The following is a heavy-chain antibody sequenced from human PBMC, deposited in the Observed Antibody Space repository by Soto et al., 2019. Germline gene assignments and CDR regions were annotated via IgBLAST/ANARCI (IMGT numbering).Heavy chain of an antibody. Sequence: QVQLQQWGAGLLKPSETLSLTCAVYGGSFSGYYWCWIRQRPGKGRERIGEIHIAGSTNYNPSLNGRVTTSLDTSKYQFSLKLTSVTAAGTAVYYCARRVVPAALGLLGRGTLVTVSS. CDR3: ARRVVPAALGL. D-gene: IGHD2-2*01. CDR2: IHIAGST. V-gene: IGHV4-34*01. CDR1: GGSFSGYY. J-gene: IGHJ2*01.